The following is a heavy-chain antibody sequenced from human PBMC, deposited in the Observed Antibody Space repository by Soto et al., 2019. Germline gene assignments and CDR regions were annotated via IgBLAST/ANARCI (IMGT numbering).Heavy chain of an antibody. V-gene: IGHV4-34*01. Sequence: SETLSLTCAVYGWSFSGYYWSWIRQPPGKGLEWIGEINHSGSTNYNPSLKSRVTISVDTSKSQFSLKLSSVTAADTAVYYCARTTGYSSRSGWLDPWGQGTLVTVSS. CDR1: GWSFSGYY. CDR3: ARTTGYSSRSGWLDP. J-gene: IGHJ5*02. D-gene: IGHD6-13*01. CDR2: INHSGST.